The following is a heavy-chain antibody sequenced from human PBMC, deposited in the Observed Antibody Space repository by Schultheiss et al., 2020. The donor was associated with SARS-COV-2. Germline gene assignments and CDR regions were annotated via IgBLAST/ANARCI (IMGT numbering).Heavy chain of an antibody. V-gene: IGHV3-48*03. CDR2: ISSSGSTI. CDR1: GFTFSSYA. D-gene: IGHD1-26*01. CDR3: AREWGSGSYNHFDY. J-gene: IGHJ4*02. Sequence: GGSLRLSCAASGFTFSSYAMSWVRQAPGKGLEWVSYISSSGSTIYYADSVKGRFTISRDNAKNSLYLQMNSLRAEDTAVYYCAREWGSGSYNHFDYWGQGTLVTVSS.